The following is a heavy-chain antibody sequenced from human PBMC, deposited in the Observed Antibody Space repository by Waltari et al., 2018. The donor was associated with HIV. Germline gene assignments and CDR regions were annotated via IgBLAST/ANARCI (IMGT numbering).Heavy chain of an antibody. D-gene: IGHD4-17*01. CDR3: AKTVPTVTSIFEGLDV. CDR1: GFTFNKFA. J-gene: IGHJ3*01. CDR2: ISGSGGNK. Sequence: QLLESGGGLVKPGGSLRLSCVASGFTFNKFAMTWVRQAPGKGLEWLSSISGSGGNKYYADSVNGRISISRENSQNTVYLQINSLRVDDTATYYCAKTVPTVTSIFEGLDVWGQGAMVIVSS. V-gene: IGHV3-23*01.